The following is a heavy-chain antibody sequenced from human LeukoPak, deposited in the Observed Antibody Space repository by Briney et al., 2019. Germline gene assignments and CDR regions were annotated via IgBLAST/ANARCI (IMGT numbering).Heavy chain of an antibody. CDR1: GFTFSSYA. CDR2: ISASGGTT. Sequence: GGSLRLSCAASGFTFSSYAMNWVRQAPGKGLEWVSSISASGGTTYYADSVKGRFTISRDISKNTLYLQMNSLRAEDTALCYCAKSYYDSSGHFDHWGQGTLVTVSS. D-gene: IGHD3-22*01. V-gene: IGHV3-23*01. J-gene: IGHJ4*02. CDR3: AKSYYDSSGHFDH.